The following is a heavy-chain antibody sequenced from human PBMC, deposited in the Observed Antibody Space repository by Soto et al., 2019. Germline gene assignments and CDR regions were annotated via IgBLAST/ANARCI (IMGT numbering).Heavy chain of an antibody. CDR3: ARDPSPDSSGWYYFDY. V-gene: IGHV3-48*01. D-gene: IGHD6-19*01. Sequence: EVQLEESGGALVQPGGSLRLSCAASGVTFKTYNMNWVRQAPGKGLEWVSYIGTSGTPVYYADSVKGRFTISRDNAKNSLFLQMHSLRAEDTALYFCARDPSPDSSGWYYFDYWGQGTLVTGSS. CDR1: GVTFKTYN. J-gene: IGHJ4*02. CDR2: IGTSGTPV.